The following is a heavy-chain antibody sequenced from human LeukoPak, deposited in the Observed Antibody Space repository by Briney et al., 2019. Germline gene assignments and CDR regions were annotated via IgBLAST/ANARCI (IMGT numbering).Heavy chain of an antibody. J-gene: IGHJ3*02. CDR3: ARGGGYSSGWLAGDDAFDI. CDR2: IYSSGST. CDR1: GDSISSNYYY. V-gene: IGHV4-61*02. D-gene: IGHD6-19*01. Sequence: SETLSLTCTVSGDSISSNYYYWSWIRQPAGKGLEWIGRIYSSGSTNYNPSLKSRVTMSVDTSKNQFSLKLSSVTAADTAVYYCARGGGYSSGWLAGDDAFDIWGQGTMVTVSS.